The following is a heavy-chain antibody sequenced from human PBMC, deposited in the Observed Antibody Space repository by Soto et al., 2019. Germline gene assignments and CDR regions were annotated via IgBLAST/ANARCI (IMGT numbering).Heavy chain of an antibody. J-gene: IGHJ4*02. CDR2: IIPILGIA. V-gene: IGHV1-69*08. CDR1: GGTFSSYT. Sequence: QVQLVQSGAEVKKPGSSVKVSCKASGGTFSSYTISWVRQAPGQGLEWMGRIIPILGIANYTQKFQGRVTITADKSTSTAYRELSSLRSEDTAVYYCARDRGDGGENCWGQGTLVTVSS. CDR3: ARDRGDGGENC. D-gene: IGHD2-21*02.